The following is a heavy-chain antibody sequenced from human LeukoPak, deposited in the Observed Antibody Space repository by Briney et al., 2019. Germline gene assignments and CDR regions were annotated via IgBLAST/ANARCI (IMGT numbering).Heavy chain of an antibody. D-gene: IGHD2-15*01. Sequence: GASVKVSCKASGYTFTSYGISWVRQAPGQGLEWMGWISAYNGNTNYAQKLQGRVTMTTDTSTSTAYMELRSLRSDATAVYYCARDFGSVVVAENWFDPWGQGTLVTVSS. J-gene: IGHJ5*02. CDR3: ARDFGSVVVAENWFDP. CDR1: GYTFTSYG. CDR2: ISAYNGNT. V-gene: IGHV1-18*01.